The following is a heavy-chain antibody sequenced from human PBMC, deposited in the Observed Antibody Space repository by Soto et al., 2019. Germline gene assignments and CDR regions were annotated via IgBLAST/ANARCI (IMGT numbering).Heavy chain of an antibody. CDR2: IYYSGST. Sequence: SETLSLTCTVSGGSISSYYWSWIRQPPGKGLEWIGYIYYSGSTNYNPSLKSRVTKSEDTTKNQFSLKLSSVTAADTAVYYCARTRIHSSSWYFDYWGQGTLVTVSA. J-gene: IGHJ4*02. D-gene: IGHD6-13*01. CDR3: ARTRIHSSSWYFDY. CDR1: GGSISSYY. V-gene: IGHV4-59*08.